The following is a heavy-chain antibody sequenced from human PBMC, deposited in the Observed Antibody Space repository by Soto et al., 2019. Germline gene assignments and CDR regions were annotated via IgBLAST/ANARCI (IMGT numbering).Heavy chain of an antibody. CDR2: IIPMFGTA. Sequence: QVQLVQSGAEVKKPESSVKVSCKAPGGTFSTYAISWVRQAPGQGLEWMGGIIPMFGTANYAQRFQDRVTSTADEPTNTVYMERSSLRSEETAVYFCASGIQLWLRRINNGYSGWGQGTLVTVSS. CDR1: GGTFSTYA. V-gene: IGHV1-69*12. CDR3: ASGIQLWLRRINNGYSG. J-gene: IGHJ4*02. D-gene: IGHD5-18*01.